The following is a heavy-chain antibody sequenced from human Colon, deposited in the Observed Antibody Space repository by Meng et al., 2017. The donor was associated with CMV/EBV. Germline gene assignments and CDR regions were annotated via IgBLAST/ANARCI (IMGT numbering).Heavy chain of an antibody. Sequence: CKASGYTFTAYSIHWVRQAPGQGLEWMGRINPNSGGTNYGLKFQGRVTMARDTSISTAYMELSWLRSDDTALYFCASELRDGDYIDFWGPGTLVTVSS. CDR1: GYTFTAYS. D-gene: IGHD3-10*01. CDR2: INPNSGGT. V-gene: IGHV1-2*06. J-gene: IGHJ4*02. CDR3: ASELRDGDYIDF.